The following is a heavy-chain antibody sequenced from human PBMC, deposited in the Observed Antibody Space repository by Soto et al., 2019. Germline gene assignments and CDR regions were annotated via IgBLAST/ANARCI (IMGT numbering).Heavy chain of an antibody. Sequence: EVQLVESGGGLVQPGGSLRLSCAASGFTFSSYSMNWVRQAPGKGLEWVSYISSSSTTIYYADSVKGRFTISRDNAKNSLYLQMNSLRAEDTAVYYCARARSLEQQLVRWFDPWGQGTLVTVSS. CDR2: ISSSSTTI. CDR1: GFTFSSYS. V-gene: IGHV3-48*01. CDR3: ARARSLEQQLVRWFDP. J-gene: IGHJ5*02. D-gene: IGHD6-13*01.